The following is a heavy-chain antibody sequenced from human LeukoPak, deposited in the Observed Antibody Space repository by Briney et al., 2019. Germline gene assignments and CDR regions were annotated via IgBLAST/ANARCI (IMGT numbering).Heavy chain of an antibody. CDR3: ARVDTAGGEGGYFDY. Sequence: HSGGSLRLSCAASGFTFSSYAMSWVRQAPGKGLEWVSAISGSGGSTYYADSVKGRFTISRDNSNNTLYLQMNSLRAEDTAVYYCARVDTAGGEGGYFDYWGQGTLVTVSS. J-gene: IGHJ4*02. CDR1: GFTFSSYA. CDR2: ISGSGGST. D-gene: IGHD5-18*01. V-gene: IGHV3-23*01.